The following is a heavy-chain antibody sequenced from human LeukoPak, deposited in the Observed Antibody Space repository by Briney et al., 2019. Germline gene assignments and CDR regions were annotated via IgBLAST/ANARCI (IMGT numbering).Heavy chain of an antibody. J-gene: IGHJ5*02. V-gene: IGHV1-24*01. D-gene: IGHD2-15*01. CDR3: ATDLLRSCGLHWFDP. Sequence: ASVKVSCKVSGYTLTELSMHWVRQPPGKGREWMGGFDPEDGETIYAQKFQGRVTMTEDTSTDTAYMELSSLRSEDTAVSYCATDLLRSCGLHWFDPWGQGTLVTVSS. CDR1: GYTLTELS. CDR2: FDPEDGET.